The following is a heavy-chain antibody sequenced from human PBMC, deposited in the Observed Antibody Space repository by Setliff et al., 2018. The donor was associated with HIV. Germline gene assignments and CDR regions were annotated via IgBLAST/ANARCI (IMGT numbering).Heavy chain of an antibody. Sequence: SETLPSPALSLVAPSVVTTGAGSGSPGKGLEWIGYIYYSGSTNYNPSLKSRVTISVDTSKNQFSLKMSSVTAADTAVYYCARDQVFSRWYWFDPWGQGTLVTVS. J-gene: IGHJ5*02. D-gene: IGHD6-13*01. CDR3: ARDQVFSRWYWFDP. CDR1: VAPSVVTT. V-gene: IGHV4-59*11. CDR2: IYYSGST.